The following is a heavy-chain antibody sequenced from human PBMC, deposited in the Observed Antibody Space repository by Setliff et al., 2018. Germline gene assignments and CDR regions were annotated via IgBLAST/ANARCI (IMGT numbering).Heavy chain of an antibody. CDR1: GYSFTSYW. Sequence: PGESLTISCKGSGYSFTSYWIGWVRQMPGKGLEWMGIIYPGDSDTRYSPSFQGQVTISADKSISTAYLQWSSLKASDTAMYYCARVSQYSSGWYYYYYYGMDVWGQGTTVTVSS. CDR2: IYPGDSDT. D-gene: IGHD6-19*01. J-gene: IGHJ6*02. V-gene: IGHV5-51*01. CDR3: ARVSQYSSGWYYYYYYGMDV.